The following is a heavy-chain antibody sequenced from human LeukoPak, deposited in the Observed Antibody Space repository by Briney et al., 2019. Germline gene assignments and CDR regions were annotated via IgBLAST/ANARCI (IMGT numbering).Heavy chain of an antibody. D-gene: IGHD3-16*01. CDR2: IRYDGSNK. J-gene: IGHJ6*03. Sequence: PGGSLRLSCAASGFTFSSYGMHWVRQAPGKGLEGVAVIRYDGSNKYYADSVKGRFTISRDNSKNTLYLQMNSLRAEDTAVYYCAKDWARARDYYYYMDVWGKGTTVTVSS. CDR1: GFTFSSYG. V-gene: IGHV3-30*02. CDR3: AKDWARARDYYYYMDV.